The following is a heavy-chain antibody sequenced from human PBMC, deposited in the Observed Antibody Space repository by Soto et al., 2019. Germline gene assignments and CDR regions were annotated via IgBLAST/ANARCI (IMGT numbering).Heavy chain of an antibody. V-gene: IGHV4-59*01. CDR1: GGAISSYY. J-gene: IGHJ4*02. CDR3: ARDQNGSPHFDY. CDR2: IYYSGNT. Sequence: PSDTLSLTCTVSGGAISSYYWSWIRQPPGKGLEWIGYIYYSGNTNYNPSLKSRVTISVDTSKNQFSLKLSSVTAADTAVYYCARDQNGSPHFDYWGQGTLVTVSS. D-gene: IGHD1-26*01.